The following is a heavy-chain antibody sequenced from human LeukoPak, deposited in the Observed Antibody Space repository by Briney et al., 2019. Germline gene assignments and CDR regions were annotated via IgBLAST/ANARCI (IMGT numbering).Heavy chain of an antibody. CDR2: ISGSGGST. V-gene: IGHV3-23*01. CDR3: AKPQAAEYYYMDV. Sequence: GGSLRLSCAASGFTFSSYAMSRVRQAPGKGLEWVSAISGSGGSTYYADSVKGRFTISRDNSKNTLYLQMNSLRAEDTAVYYCAKPQAAEYYYMDVWGKGTTVTASS. J-gene: IGHJ6*03. CDR1: GFTFSSYA. D-gene: IGHD6-13*01.